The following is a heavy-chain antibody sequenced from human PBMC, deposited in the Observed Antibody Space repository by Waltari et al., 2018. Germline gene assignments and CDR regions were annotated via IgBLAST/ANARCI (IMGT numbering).Heavy chain of an antibody. J-gene: IGHJ4*02. CDR1: GGTFSSYA. CDR3: ARAGLTGTRQDY. Sequence: QVQLVQSGAEVKKPGSSVKVSCKASGGTFSSYAISWVRQAPGQGLEWMGGIIPILGTANYATKFQGRGTITADKSTSTAYMELSSLRSEDTAVYYCARAGLTGTRQDYWGQGTLVTVSS. CDR2: IIPILGTA. D-gene: IGHD1-20*01. V-gene: IGHV1-69*06.